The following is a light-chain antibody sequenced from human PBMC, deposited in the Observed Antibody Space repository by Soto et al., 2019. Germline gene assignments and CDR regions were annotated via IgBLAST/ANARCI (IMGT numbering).Light chain of an antibody. CDR2: GPS. CDR1: QSVSSSY. V-gene: IGKV3-20*01. J-gene: IGKJ5*01. CDR3: QQFGSSPPRIT. Sequence: FVLTQSPGTLSLSPGERATLSCRASQSVSSSYIAWYQQKPGQAPRLLIYGPSSRATGIPDRFSGSGSGTDFTLTISRLEPEDFAVYYCQQFGSSPPRITFGQGTRLEIK.